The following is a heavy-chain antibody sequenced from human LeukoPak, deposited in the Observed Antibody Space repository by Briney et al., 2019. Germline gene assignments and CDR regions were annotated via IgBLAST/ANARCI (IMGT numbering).Heavy chain of an antibody. CDR2: ISGSGGST. J-gene: IGHJ4*02. D-gene: IGHD3-16*01. Sequence: GGSPRLSCAASGFTFSSYAMSWVRQAPGKGLEWVSAISGSGGSTYYADSVKGRFTISRDNSKNTLYLQMNSLRAEDTAVYYCAKVKGYDYAPDYWGQGTLVTVSS. V-gene: IGHV3-23*01. CDR1: GFTFSSYA. CDR3: AKVKGYDYAPDY.